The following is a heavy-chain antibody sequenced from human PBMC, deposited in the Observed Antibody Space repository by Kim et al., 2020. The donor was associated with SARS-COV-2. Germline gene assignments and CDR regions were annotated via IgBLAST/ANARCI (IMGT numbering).Heavy chain of an antibody. V-gene: IGHV5-51*01. Sequence: GESLKISCKGSGYSFTSYWIGWVRQMPGKGLEWMGIIYPGDSDTRYSPSFQGQVTISADKSISTAYLQWSSLKASDTAMYYCARHGAVAHIKPQPSLGDGMDVWGQGTTVTVSS. CDR1: GYSFTSYW. CDR2: IYPGDSDT. CDR3: ARHGAVAHIKPQPSLGDGMDV. D-gene: IGHD6-19*01. J-gene: IGHJ6*02.